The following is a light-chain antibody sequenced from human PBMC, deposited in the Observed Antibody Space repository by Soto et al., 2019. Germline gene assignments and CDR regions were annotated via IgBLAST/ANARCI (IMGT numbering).Light chain of an antibody. V-gene: IGKV3-20*01. CDR2: QTS. Sequence: EIVLTQSPATLSSFPGDRVTLSCRASQYINTRLAWYQHRPGQSPRLLIYQTSLRAAGIPARFSGSGAGKDFTLTSSILAEEDVTVYFCQKYGNPPRTFGQGTRLEIK. J-gene: IGKJ5*01. CDR3: QKYGNPPRT. CDR1: QYINTR.